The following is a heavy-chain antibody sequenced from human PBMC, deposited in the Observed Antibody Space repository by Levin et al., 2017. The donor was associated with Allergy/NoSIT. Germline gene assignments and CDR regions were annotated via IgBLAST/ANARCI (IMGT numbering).Heavy chain of an antibody. CDR3: AGRKAGVPGYYYYYYGMDF. V-gene: IGHV4-34*01. Sequence: PSETLSLTCAVFGGSFSGYYWSWIRQPPGKGLEWIGEINHDGNINHNPSLKSRGTISVDTAENQFSLRLSSVTAADTAVYYCAGRKAGVPGYYYYYYGMDFWGQGTTVTVSS. D-gene: IGHD3-3*01. J-gene: IGHJ6*02. CDR2: INHDGNI. CDR1: GGSFSGYY.